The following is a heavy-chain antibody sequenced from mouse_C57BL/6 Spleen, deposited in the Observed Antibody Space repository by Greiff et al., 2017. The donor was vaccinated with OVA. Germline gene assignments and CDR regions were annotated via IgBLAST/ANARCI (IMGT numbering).Heavy chain of an antibody. CDR1: GYTFTSYW. D-gene: IGHD3-2*02. CDR2: IHPNSGST. Sequence: QVQLQQPGAELVKPGASVKLSCKASGYTFTSYWMHWVKQRPGQGLKWIGMIHPNSGSTNYNEKFKSKATLTVDKSSSTAYMQLSSLTSEDAAVYDCARSGDEGYAMDYWGQGTSVTVSS. CDR3: ARSGDEGYAMDY. V-gene: IGHV1-64*01. J-gene: IGHJ4*01.